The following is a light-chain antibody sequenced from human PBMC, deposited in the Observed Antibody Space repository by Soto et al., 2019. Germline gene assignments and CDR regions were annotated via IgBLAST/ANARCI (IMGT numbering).Light chain of an antibody. CDR2: GNT. V-gene: IGLV1-40*01. CDR3: CSYAGNYTYV. CDR1: SSNIGANYD. Sequence: QSVLTQPPSVPGAPGQRVTISCTGSSSNIGANYDVHWYQHRPGTAPKLLIFGNTNRPSGVPDRFSGSKSGTSASLAITGLQAEDEADYYCCSYAGNYTYVFGTGTKVTVL. J-gene: IGLJ1*01.